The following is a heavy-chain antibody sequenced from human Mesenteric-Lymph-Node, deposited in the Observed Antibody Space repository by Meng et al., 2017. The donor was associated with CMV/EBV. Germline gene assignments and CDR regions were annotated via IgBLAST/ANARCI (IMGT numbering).Heavy chain of an antibody. CDR3: ATFYSSSCFDH. J-gene: IGHJ4*02. CDR1: GFIFSSYA. V-gene: IGHV3-23*01. CDR2: ITDSGYNT. Sequence: GGSLRLSCAASGFIFSSYAMSWVRQAPGKGLEWVSTITDSGYNTYSADSVKGRFTISRDNSKNTLSLQINSPRAEDTAVYYCATFYSSSCFDHWGQGTLVTVSS. D-gene: IGHD6-13*01.